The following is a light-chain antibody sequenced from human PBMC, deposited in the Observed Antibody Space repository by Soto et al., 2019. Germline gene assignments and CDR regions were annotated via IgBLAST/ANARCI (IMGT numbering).Light chain of an antibody. CDR2: TFA. CDR1: SSNIGSNA. Sequence: QSVLTQPPSASGTPGQRVTISCSGSSSNIGSNAVNWYQQLPGTAPKLLIYTFAQRPSGVPDRFSGSKSGTSASLAISGLQSEDEADYYCASLDVSLNAWVFGGGTQLTVL. CDR3: ASLDVSLNAWV. J-gene: IGLJ3*02. V-gene: IGLV1-44*01.